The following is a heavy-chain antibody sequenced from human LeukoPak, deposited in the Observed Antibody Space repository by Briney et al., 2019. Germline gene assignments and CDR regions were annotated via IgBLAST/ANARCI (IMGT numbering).Heavy chain of an antibody. CDR2: IWYDGSNK. V-gene: IGHV3-33*06. J-gene: IGHJ6*04. D-gene: IGHD4-23*01. CDR1: GFTFSSYG. Sequence: GGSLRLSCAASGFTFSSYGMHWVRQAPGKGLEWVAVIWYDGSNKYYADSVKGRFTISRDNSKNTLNLQMNSLRAEDTAVYYCAKDIDYGGNSGLDVWGKGTTVTVSS. CDR3: AKDIDYGGNSGLDV.